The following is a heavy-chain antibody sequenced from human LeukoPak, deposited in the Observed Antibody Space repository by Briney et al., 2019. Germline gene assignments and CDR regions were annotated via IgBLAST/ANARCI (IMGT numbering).Heavy chain of an antibody. Sequence: GGSLRLSCSASGFTFSSRWMSWVRQAPGKGLEWVANIKEDGSQKYYADSVKGRFTISRDNAKNTVYLQMNSLRAEDTAVYYCAKGGSSSPRSTFDYWGQGTLLTVSS. CDR3: AKGGSSSPRSTFDY. CDR1: GFTFSSRW. D-gene: IGHD6-13*01. CDR2: IKEDGSQK. J-gene: IGHJ4*02. V-gene: IGHV3-7*01.